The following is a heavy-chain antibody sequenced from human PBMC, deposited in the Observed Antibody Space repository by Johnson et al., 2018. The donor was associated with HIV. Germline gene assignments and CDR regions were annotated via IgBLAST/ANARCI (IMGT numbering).Heavy chain of an antibody. CDR2: IKHDGSEK. Sequence: VQLVESGGGLVQPGGSLRLSCAASGFTFSSYWMSWVRQAPGKGLEWVANIKHDGSEKYYVDSVKGRFTISRDNAKNSLYLQMNSLSAGDTAVYYWARKADAMDIWGQGTMVTVSS. J-gene: IGHJ3*02. CDR1: GFTFSSYW. CDR3: ARKADAMDI. V-gene: IGHV3-7*05. D-gene: IGHD2-2*01.